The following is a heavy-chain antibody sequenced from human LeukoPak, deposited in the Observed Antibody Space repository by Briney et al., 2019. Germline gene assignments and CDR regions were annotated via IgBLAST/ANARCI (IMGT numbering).Heavy chain of an antibody. V-gene: IGHV4-34*01. D-gene: IGHD3-3*01. CDR3: ARLRFLEWLMLDY. CDR2: INHSGST. CDR1: GGSFNDYY. Sequence: SETLSLTCAVYGGSFNDYYWSRIRQPPGKGLEWIGEINHSGSTNYNPSLKSRVTISVDTSKNQFSLKLNSVAAADTAVYYCARLRFLEWLMLDYWGQGTLVTVSS. J-gene: IGHJ4*02.